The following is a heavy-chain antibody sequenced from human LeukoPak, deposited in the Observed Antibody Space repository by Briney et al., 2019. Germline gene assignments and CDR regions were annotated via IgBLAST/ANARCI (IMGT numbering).Heavy chain of an antibody. CDR1: GGSINSGAYS. V-gene: IGHV4-30-2*01. D-gene: IGHD2-15*01. J-gene: IGHJ4*02. CDR2: IYYSGST. CDR3: ARCPSGGSCYPTK. Sequence: KPSETLSLTCAVSGGSINSGAYSWSWIRQPPGTGLEWIGYIYYSGSTYYNPSLKSRVTISVDRSKNQFSLKLNSVTAADTAIYFCARCPSGGSCYPTKWGQGTLVTVSS.